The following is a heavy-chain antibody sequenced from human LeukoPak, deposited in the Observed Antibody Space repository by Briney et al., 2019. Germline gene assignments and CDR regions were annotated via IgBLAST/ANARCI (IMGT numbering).Heavy chain of an antibody. CDR2: IYHSGST. CDR3: ARELDCSSTSCPKRNWFDP. V-gene: IGHV4-38-2*02. J-gene: IGHJ5*02. Sequence: SETLSLTCAVSGYSISSGYYRGWIRQPPGKGLEWIGSIYHSGSTYYNPSLKSRVTISVDTSKNQFSLKLSSVTAADTAVYYCARELDCSSTSCPKRNWFDPWGQGTLVTVSS. D-gene: IGHD2-2*01. CDR1: GYSISSGYY.